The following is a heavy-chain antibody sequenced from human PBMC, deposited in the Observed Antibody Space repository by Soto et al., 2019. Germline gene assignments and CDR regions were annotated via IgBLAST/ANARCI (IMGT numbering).Heavy chain of an antibody. CDR1: GYIFNSFG. CDR3: ARRWTTGEIDY. J-gene: IGHJ4*02. V-gene: IGHV1-18*01. D-gene: IGHD4-17*01. Sequence: QVQLVQSGGEVKKPGASVKVSCKASGYIFNSFGISWVRQAPGQGLEWMGWISAYTGNTKYAQNFQGRVTMTTDTSTSTAYMELRSLRSDEKAVYYCARRWTTGEIDYWGQGTLVTVSS. CDR2: ISAYTGNT.